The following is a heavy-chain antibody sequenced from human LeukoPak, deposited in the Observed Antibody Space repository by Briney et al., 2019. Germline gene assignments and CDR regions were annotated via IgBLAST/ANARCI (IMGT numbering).Heavy chain of an antibody. D-gene: IGHD5-18*01. CDR3: ARESGYSYGTLGY. Sequence: ASVKVSCKASGYTFTGYYMHWVRQAPGQGLEWMGWINPNSGGTNYAQKFQGRVTITRDTSISTAYMELSSLRSEHTAVYYCARESGYSYGTLGYWGQGTLVTVSS. CDR2: INPNSGGT. V-gene: IGHV1-2*02. J-gene: IGHJ4*02. CDR1: GYTFTGYY.